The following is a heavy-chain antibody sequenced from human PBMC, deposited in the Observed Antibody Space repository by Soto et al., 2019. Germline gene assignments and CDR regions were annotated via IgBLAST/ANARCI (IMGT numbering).Heavy chain of an antibody. CDR1: GGSFSGYY. Sequence: SETLSLTCAVYGGSFSGYYWSWIRQPPGKGLEWIGEINHSGSTNYNPSLKSRVTISVDTSKNQFSLKLSSVTAADTAVYYCARGPNMVRGVRPRYYYYGMDVWGQGTTVTVSS. CDR3: ARGPNMVRGVRPRYYYYGMDV. J-gene: IGHJ6*02. V-gene: IGHV4-34*01. CDR2: INHSGST. D-gene: IGHD3-10*01.